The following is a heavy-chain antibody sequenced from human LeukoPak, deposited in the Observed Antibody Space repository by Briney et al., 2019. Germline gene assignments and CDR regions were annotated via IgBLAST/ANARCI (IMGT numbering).Heavy chain of an antibody. CDR3: ARAPYDSSGPLDY. Sequence: AETLCLSCTVSGGSISSYYWSWIRQPPGKGLEWIGYIYYSGSTNYNPSLKSRVTISVDTSKNQFSLKLSSVTAADTAVFYCARAPYDSSGPLDYWGQGTLVTVSS. CDR2: IYYSGST. CDR1: GGSISSYY. D-gene: IGHD3-22*01. J-gene: IGHJ4*02. V-gene: IGHV4-59*01.